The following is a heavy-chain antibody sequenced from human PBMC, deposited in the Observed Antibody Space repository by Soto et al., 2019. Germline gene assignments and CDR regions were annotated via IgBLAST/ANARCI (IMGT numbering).Heavy chain of an antibody. CDR2: IIPIFGTA. V-gene: IGHV1-69*12. D-gene: IGHD2-15*01. CDR3: ARETTKYCSGGSCYPNWYFDL. J-gene: IGHJ2*01. CDR1: GGTFSSYA. Sequence: QVQLVQSGAEVKKPGSSVKVSCKASGGTFSSYAISWVRQAPGQGLEWMGGIIPIFGTANYAQKFQGRVMITADESTSTAYMELSSLRSEDTAVYYCARETTKYCSGGSCYPNWYFDLWGRGTLVTVSS.